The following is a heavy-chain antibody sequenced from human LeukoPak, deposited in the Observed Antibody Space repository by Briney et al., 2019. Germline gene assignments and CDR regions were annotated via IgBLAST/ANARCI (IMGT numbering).Heavy chain of an antibody. V-gene: IGHV3-23*01. J-gene: IGHJ4*02. CDR2: ISGRGALT. CDR1: GFSFSNHA. D-gene: IGHD4-17*01. CDR3: AKDLDYGDYAQGDLDY. Sequence: GGSLRLSCVASGFSFSNHAMTWVRQAPGKGLEWVSIISGRGALTDYADSVKGRFTISRDNSKNTLYLQMNSLRAEDTAVYYCAKDLDYGDYAQGDLDYWGQGTLVTVSS.